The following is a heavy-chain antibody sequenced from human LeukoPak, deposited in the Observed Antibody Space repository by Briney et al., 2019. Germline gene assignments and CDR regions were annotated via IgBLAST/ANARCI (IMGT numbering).Heavy chain of an antibody. J-gene: IGHJ3*02. CDR2: IYYNGNT. V-gene: IGHV4-59*01. CDR3: VRGNYDNRGYSNAFDI. D-gene: IGHD3-22*01. Sequence: KTSGTLSLTCTVSGASISSSYWSWVRQPPGKRLEWIGFIYYNGNTNSNPSLKSRVTISADTSKNQFSLKLTSVTAADTAVYHCVRGNYDNRGYSNAFDIWGQGAMVTVSS. CDR1: GASISSSY.